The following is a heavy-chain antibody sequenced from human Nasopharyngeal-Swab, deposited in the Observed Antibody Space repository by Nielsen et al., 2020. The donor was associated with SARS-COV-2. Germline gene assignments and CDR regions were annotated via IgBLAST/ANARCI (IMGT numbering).Heavy chain of an antibody. CDR3: ARGISGVVPAPILGVGPYYHYYAMDV. Sequence: SETLSLPFALYGWSFSGYYWSWIRQPPGKGLEWIGEINHSGSTNYIPSLTSRVTISVDTSKNQFSLKVTSVTAADTAVYYCARGISGVVPAPILGVGPYYHYYAMDVWGKGTTVTVSS. D-gene: IGHD2-2*01. J-gene: IGHJ6*04. CDR2: INHSGST. V-gene: IGHV4-34*01. CDR1: GWSFSGYY.